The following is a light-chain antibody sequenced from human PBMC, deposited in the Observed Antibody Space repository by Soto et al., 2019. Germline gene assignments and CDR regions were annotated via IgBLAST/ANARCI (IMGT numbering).Light chain of an antibody. CDR3: HQYNNRPPYT. J-gene: IGKJ2*01. CDR2: GAS. CDR1: QSISTN. V-gene: IGKV3-15*01. Sequence: ETVLTQSPATLSVSPGDRATLSCRASQSISTNLAWYQQRPGQAPRLLIYGASTRATGIPSRFSGSGSWTDCTLTISSLQSEDSAVYYCHQYNNRPPYTFGQGTRLEI.